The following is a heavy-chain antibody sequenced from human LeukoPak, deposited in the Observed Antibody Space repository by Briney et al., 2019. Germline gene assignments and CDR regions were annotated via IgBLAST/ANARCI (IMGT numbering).Heavy chain of an antibody. CDR3: AKGSVPTYYYDSSGYYYASYYYYGMDV. Sequence: GGSLRLSCAASGFTFSSYAMSWVRQAPGKGLEWVSAISGSGGSTYYADSVKGRFTISRDNSKNTLYLQMNSLRAEDTAVYYCAKGSVPTYYYDSSGYYYASYYYYGMDVWGQGTTVTVSS. J-gene: IGHJ6*02. CDR2: ISGSGGST. CDR1: GFTFSSYA. D-gene: IGHD3-22*01. V-gene: IGHV3-23*01.